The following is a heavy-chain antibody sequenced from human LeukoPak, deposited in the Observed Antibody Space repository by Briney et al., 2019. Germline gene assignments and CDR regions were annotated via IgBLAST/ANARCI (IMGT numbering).Heavy chain of an antibody. V-gene: IGHV4-30-4*08. D-gene: IGHD3-3*01. CDR2: IYHSGST. CDR3: AREARDYDLWSGYYTVEKFDP. J-gene: IGHJ5*02. Sequence: PSQTLSLTCTVSGGSISSGDYYWSWIRQPPGKGLEWIGYIYHSGSTYYNPSLKSRVTISVDTSKNQFSLKLSSVTAADTAVYYCAREARDYDLWSGYYTVEKFDPWGQGTLVTVSS. CDR1: GGSISSGDYY.